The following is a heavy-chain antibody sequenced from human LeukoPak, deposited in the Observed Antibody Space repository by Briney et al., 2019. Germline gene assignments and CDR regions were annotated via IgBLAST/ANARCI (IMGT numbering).Heavy chain of an antibody. CDR2: ISGSGTTT. D-gene: IGHD3-22*01. Sequence: PGGSLRLSCAASGFTFSDYYMTWIRQAPGKGLEWVSSISGSGTTTYSADSVRGRFTVSRDNAKNSVFLYMNSLRAEDTAVYYCAIQITMIVVVPYFDYWGQGTLVTVSS. V-gene: IGHV3-11*04. CDR1: GFTFSDYY. CDR3: AIQITMIVVVPYFDY. J-gene: IGHJ4*02.